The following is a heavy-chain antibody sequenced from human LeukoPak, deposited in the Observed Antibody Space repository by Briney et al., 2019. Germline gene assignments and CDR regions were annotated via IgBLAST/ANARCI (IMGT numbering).Heavy chain of an antibody. CDR2: IYSDNT. V-gene: IGHV3-53*01. Sequence: GGFLRIFRKVSGFTRRHNPMSLVRQGSGEGLGWVSFIYSDNTHYSDSVKGRFTISRDNSKNTLYLQMNSLRAEDTAVYYCARRAGAYSHPYDYWGQGTLVTVSS. J-gene: IGHJ4*02. CDR1: GFTRRHNP. CDR3: ARRAGAYSHPYDY. D-gene: IGHD4/OR15-4a*01.